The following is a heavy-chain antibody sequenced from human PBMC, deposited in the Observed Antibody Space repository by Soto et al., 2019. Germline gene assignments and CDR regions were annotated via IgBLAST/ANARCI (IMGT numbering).Heavy chain of an antibody. CDR1: GYIFVNYG. D-gene: IGHD3-16*01. CDR3: AMVDNYVTPTPQDV. V-gene: IGHV1-18*01. J-gene: IGHJ6*04. Sequence: QVQLVQSGDEMKKPGASVRVSCKASGYIFVNYGIAWVRQAPGQGLEWMGWISPYTGDTHSASKVQGRLTMNTDTSTTIAYMDLGSLTSDDTAVYYCAMVDNYVTPTPQDVWGKGTTVTVSS. CDR2: ISPYTGDT.